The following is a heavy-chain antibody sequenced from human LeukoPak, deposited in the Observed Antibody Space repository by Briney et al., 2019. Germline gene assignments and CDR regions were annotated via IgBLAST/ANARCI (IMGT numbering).Heavy chain of an antibody. D-gene: IGHD6-6*01. Sequence: GGSLRLSCAASGFTFDDYATHWVRQAPGKGLEWVSGISWNSGSIGYADSVKGRFTISRDNAKNSLYLQMNSLRAEDTALYYCAKDTSTSFSSSDYWGQGTLVTVSS. J-gene: IGHJ4*02. CDR2: ISWNSGSI. CDR1: GFTFDDYA. V-gene: IGHV3-9*01. CDR3: AKDTSTSFSSSDY.